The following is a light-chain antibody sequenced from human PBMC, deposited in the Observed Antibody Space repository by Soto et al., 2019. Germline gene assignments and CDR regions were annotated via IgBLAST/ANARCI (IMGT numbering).Light chain of an antibody. CDR1: SSDVGGYNY. J-gene: IGLJ2*01. Sequence: QSVLTQPPSASGSPGQSVTISCTGTSSDVGGYNYVSWYQQHPGKAPKLMIYEVDKRPSGFPDRFSGSKSGNTASLTVSGLAVEEEAEYYCSSYAGSNNVLFGGGTKLTVL. CDR2: EVD. CDR3: SSYAGSNNVL. V-gene: IGLV2-8*01.